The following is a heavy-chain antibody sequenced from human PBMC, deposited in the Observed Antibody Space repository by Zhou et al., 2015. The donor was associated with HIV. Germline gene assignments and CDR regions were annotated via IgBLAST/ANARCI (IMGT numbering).Heavy chain of an antibody. CDR3: ARPPSLAYDFWSGYYKTEYFQH. Sequence: QVQLVQSGAEVKKPGSSVKVSCKASGGTFSSYAISWVRQAPGQGLEWMGGIIPIFGTANYAQKFQGRVTITADESTSTAYMELSSLRSEDTAVYYCARPPSLAYDFWSGYYKTEYFQHWGQGTLVTVSS. CDR1: GGTFSSYA. V-gene: IGHV1-69*01. D-gene: IGHD3-3*01. CDR2: IIPIFGTA. J-gene: IGHJ1*01.